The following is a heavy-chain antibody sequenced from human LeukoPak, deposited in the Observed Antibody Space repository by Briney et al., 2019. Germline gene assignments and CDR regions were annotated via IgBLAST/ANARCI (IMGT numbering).Heavy chain of an antibody. V-gene: IGHV4-61*02. CDR1: GGSISSGSYY. CDR3: AGDSSGYQANFDY. CDR2: IYTSGST. Sequence: TSDTLSLTCTVSGGSISSGSYYWSWIRQPAGKGLEWIGRIYTSGSTNYNPSLKSRVTISVDTSKNQFSLKLSSVTAADTAVYYCAGDSSGYQANFDYWGQGTLVTVSS. D-gene: IGHD3-22*01. J-gene: IGHJ4*02.